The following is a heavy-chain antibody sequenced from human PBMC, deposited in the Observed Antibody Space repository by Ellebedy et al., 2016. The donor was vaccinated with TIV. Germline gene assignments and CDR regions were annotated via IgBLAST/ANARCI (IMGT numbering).Heavy chain of an antibody. J-gene: IGHJ4*02. CDR1: GYSFTSYW. D-gene: IGHD3-3*01. CDR3: ARRGRDDFWSGYLIGSDY. CDR2: IYPGDSDT. Sequence: GGSLRLSXKGSGYSFTSYWIGWVRQMPGKGLEWMGIIYPGDSDTRYSPSFQGQVTISADKSISTAYLQWSSLKASDTAMYYCARRGRDDFWSGYLIGSDYWGQGTLVTVSS. V-gene: IGHV5-51*01.